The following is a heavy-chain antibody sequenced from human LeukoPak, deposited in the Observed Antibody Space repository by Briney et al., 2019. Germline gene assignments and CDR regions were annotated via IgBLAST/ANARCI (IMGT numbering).Heavy chain of an antibody. D-gene: IGHD3-10*01. CDR1: GYTFTSYA. CDR3: AREGYYYGSGSYSPQCYYYYYMDV. V-gene: IGHV7-4-1*02. Sequence: ASVKVSCKASGYTFTSYAMNWVRQAPGQGLEWMGWINTNTGNPTYAQGFTGRFVFSLDTSVSTAYLQISSLKAEDTAVYYCAREGYYYGSGSYSPQCYYYYYMDVWGKGTTVTISS. J-gene: IGHJ6*03. CDR2: INTNTGNP.